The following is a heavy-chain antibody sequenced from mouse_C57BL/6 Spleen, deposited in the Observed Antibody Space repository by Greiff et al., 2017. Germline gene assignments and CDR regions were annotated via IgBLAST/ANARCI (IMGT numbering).Heavy chain of an antibody. CDR1: GFTFSSYA. D-gene: IGHD1-1*01. CDR2: ISDGGSYT. J-gene: IGHJ2*01. V-gene: IGHV5-4*03. Sequence: EVMLVESGGGLVKPGGSLKLSCAASGFTFSSYAMSWVRQTPEKRLEWVATISDGGSYTYYPDNVKGRFTISRDNAKNNLYLQMSHLKSEDTAMYYCARAGDYYEYFDYWGQGTTLTVSS. CDR3: ARAGDYYEYFDY.